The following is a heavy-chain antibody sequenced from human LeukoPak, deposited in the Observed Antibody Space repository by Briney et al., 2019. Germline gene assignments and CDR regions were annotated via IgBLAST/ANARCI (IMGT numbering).Heavy chain of an antibody. CDR1: GYTFTGYY. J-gene: IGHJ3*02. V-gene: IGHV1-2*02. Sequence: ASVKVSCKASGYTFTGYYMHWVRQAPGQGLEWMGWINPNSGGTNYAQKFQGRVTMTRDTSISTAYMELSRLRSDDTAVYYCASHLVEMATNDAFDIWGQGTMVTVSS. CDR2: INPNSGGT. D-gene: IGHD5-24*01. CDR3: ASHLVEMATNDAFDI.